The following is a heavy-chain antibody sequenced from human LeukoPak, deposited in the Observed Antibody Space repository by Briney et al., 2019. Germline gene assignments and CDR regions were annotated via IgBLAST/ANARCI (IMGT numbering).Heavy chain of an antibody. CDR1: GFTFSSYA. D-gene: IGHD2-21*02. CDR3: ARDSAWNCGGDCYQFDY. V-gene: IGHV3-30*04. CDR2: ISYDGSNR. Sequence: GGSLRLSCAAFGFTFSSYAMHWVRQAPGKGLEWVAVISYDGSNRYYADSVKGRFTISRDNSKNTLYLQMNSLRAEDTAVYYCARDSAWNCGGDCYQFDYWGQGTLVTVSS. J-gene: IGHJ4*02.